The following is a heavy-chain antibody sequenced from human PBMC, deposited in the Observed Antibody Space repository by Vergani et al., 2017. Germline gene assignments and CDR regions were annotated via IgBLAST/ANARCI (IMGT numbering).Heavy chain of an antibody. CDR3: ARESRYCVYGY. CDR2: IYYSGST. CDR1: GGSISSYY. Sequence: QVQLQESGPGLVKPSETLSLTCTVSGGSISSYYWSWIRQPPGKGLEWIGYIYYSGSTNYNPSLKSRVTISVDTSKNQFSLKLSSVTAAATAVYYCARESRYCVYGYWDQGTLVIFSS. D-gene: IGHD5/OR15-5a*01. V-gene: IGHV4-59*01. J-gene: IGHJ4*02.